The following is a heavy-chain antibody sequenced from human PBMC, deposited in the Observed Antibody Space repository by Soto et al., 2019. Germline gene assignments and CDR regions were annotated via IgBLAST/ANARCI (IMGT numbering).Heavy chain of an antibody. Sequence: GGSLRLSCAASGFTFSSYAMSWVRQAPGKGLEWVSAISGSGGSTYYADSVKGRFTISRDNSKNTLYLQMNSLRAEDTAVYYCAKYNSEELWLLFGFDYWGQGTLDTVSS. D-gene: IGHD5-18*01. CDR3: AKYNSEELWLLFGFDY. J-gene: IGHJ4*02. CDR2: ISGSGGST. CDR1: GFTFSSYA. V-gene: IGHV3-23*01.